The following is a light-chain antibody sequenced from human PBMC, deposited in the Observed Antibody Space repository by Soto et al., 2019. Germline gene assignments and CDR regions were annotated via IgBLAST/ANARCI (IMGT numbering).Light chain of an antibody. CDR2: DVT. CDR3: CSYAGSYTYV. Sequence: QSVLTQPRSVSGSPGQSVTISCTGTSSDVGGYNYVSWYQQHPGKAPKLMIYDVTKRPSGVPDRFSGSTSGNTASLTISGLQAEDEADYHCCSYAGSYTYVFASGTKVTVL. V-gene: IGLV2-11*01. J-gene: IGLJ1*01. CDR1: SSDVGGYNY.